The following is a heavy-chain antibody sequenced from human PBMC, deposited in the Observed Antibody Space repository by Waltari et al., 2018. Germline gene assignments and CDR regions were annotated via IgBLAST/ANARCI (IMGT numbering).Heavy chain of an antibody. CDR3: ARVEYSYGPYCFDS. CDR1: GFPFSSSW. J-gene: IGHJ4*02. CDR2: ISSNENTT. Sequence: EVQLVESGGGLVQPGGSLRLSCEASGFPFSSSWRHWVRQAPGKGLVWVSRISSNENTTTYADSVKGRFTISRDNAKNTLYLQMNSLRAEDTTVYYCARVEYSYGPYCFDSWGQGTPVTVSS. D-gene: IGHD5-18*01. V-gene: IGHV3-74*01.